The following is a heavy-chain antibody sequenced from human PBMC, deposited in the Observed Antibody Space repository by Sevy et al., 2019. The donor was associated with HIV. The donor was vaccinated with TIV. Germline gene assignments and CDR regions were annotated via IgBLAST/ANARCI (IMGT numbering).Heavy chain of an antibody. J-gene: IGHJ1*01. CDR1: GFTFSSYA. CDR3: AKDHNLWSEGGFLHH. V-gene: IGHV3-30*18. CDR2: ISYDGNNK. D-gene: IGHD3-10*01. Sequence: GGSLRLSCAASGFTFSSYAIHWVRLAPGKGLEWVAVISYDGNNKYYADSVQGRFTVSRDNSKNTLYVQMNSLRAEDTAVYYCAKDHNLWSEGGFLHHWGQGTLVTVSS.